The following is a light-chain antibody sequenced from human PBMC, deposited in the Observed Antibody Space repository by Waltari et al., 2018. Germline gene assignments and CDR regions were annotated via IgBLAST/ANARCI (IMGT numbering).Light chain of an antibody. CDR3: QQYGSSPRT. CDR1: QSVSS. Sequence: EIVLTQSPGTLSLSPVERATLSCRASQSVSSLAWYQQKPGQAPRLLIYGASRRATGIPDRFSGSGSGTDFTLTISRLEPEDFAVYYCQQYGSSPRTFGQGTKVEIK. V-gene: IGKV3-20*01. J-gene: IGKJ1*01. CDR2: GAS.